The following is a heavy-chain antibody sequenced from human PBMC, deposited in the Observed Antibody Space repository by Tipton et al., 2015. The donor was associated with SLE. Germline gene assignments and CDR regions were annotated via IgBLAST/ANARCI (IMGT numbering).Heavy chain of an antibody. J-gene: IGHJ4*02. CDR3: ARLYSSSWQRSDY. Sequence: TLSLTCTVSGGSVSSGGYYWSWIRQHPGKGLEWIGYIYNSGGTDYSPSLKSRVTISVDTSKNQFSLKLSSVTAADTAVYYCARLYSSSWQRSDYWGQGTLVTVSS. D-gene: IGHD6-13*01. CDR1: GGSVSSGGYY. CDR2: IYNSGGT. V-gene: IGHV4-31*03.